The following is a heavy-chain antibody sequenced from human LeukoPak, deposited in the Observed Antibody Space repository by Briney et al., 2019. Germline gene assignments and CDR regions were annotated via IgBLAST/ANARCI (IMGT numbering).Heavy chain of an antibody. D-gene: IGHD3-10*01. Sequence: SVKVSCKASGGTFSSYAISWVRQAPGQGLEWMGGIIPIFGTANYAQKFQGRVTITADESTSTAYMELSSLGSEDTAVYYCARAGYGSGSYYNFDYWGQGTLVTVSS. V-gene: IGHV1-69*13. J-gene: IGHJ4*02. CDR2: IIPIFGTA. CDR1: GGTFSSYA. CDR3: ARAGYGSGSYYNFDY.